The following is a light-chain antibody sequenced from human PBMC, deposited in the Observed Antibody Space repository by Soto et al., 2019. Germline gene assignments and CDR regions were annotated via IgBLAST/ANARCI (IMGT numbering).Light chain of an antibody. J-gene: IGKJ1*01. V-gene: IGKV3-20*01. CDR3: QQSGSSPPT. CDR1: QSVSSN. Sequence: EIVMTQSPATLSVSPGERATLSCRASQSVSSNLAWYQQKPGQAPRLLIYAASNRATGIPDRFSDSGSGTDFTLTISRLEPEDFAVYYCQQSGSSPPTFGQGTKVDIK. CDR2: AAS.